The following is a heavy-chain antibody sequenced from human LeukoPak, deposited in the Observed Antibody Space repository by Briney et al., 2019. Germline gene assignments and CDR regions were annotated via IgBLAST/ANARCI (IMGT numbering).Heavy chain of an antibody. Sequence: GGTLRLSCAASGFAFSSHDMSWVRQAPGKGLEWVSVISGGAGRTYYADSVKGQLTISRDNSKNTLYLQMNSLRADDTAVYYCAKGESRWLVDYWGQGTLVTVSS. CDR2: ISGGAGRT. CDR3: AKGESRWLVDY. J-gene: IGHJ4*02. CDR1: GFAFSSHD. V-gene: IGHV3-23*01. D-gene: IGHD6-19*01.